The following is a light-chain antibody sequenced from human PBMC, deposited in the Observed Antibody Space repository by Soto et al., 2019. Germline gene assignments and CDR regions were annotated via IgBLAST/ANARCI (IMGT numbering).Light chain of an antibody. CDR1: QSISGY. Sequence: DIQMTQSPSSLSASVGDRVTITCRASQSISGYLNWYQQKPGRAPKLLIYTASSLQSGVPSRFSGSGSGTDFTLTISSLQPEDFATYHCQQGYTTPITFGQGTKVDI. CDR2: TAS. J-gene: IGKJ1*01. CDR3: QQGYTTPIT. V-gene: IGKV1-39*01.